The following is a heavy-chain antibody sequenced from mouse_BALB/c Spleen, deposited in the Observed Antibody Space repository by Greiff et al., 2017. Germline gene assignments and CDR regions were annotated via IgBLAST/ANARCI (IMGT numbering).Heavy chain of an antibody. J-gene: IGHJ3*01. CDR3: AREGDYCCVAY. Sequence: QVQLKESGPGLVAPSQSLSFTCPVSGFSLSSYGVHWVRQPPGKGLEWLGVIWAGGSTNYNSALMSRLSISTDNSKSQVVLKMNSLQTDDTAMYYCAREGDYCCVAYWGEGTLVTVSA. CDR2: IWAGGST. V-gene: IGHV2-9*02. D-gene: IGHD1-1*01. CDR1: GFSLSSYG.